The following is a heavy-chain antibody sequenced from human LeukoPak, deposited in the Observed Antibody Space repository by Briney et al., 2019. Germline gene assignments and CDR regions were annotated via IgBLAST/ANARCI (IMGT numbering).Heavy chain of an antibody. CDR1: GFTFSSYW. Sequence: GGSLRLSCAVSGFTFSSYWMHWVRQAPGKGLVWVSRINTDGSTTNYADSVKGRFTISRDNAKNTLYLQMNSLRAEDTAVYYCAKAGDIIAAAGTNYFDYWGQGTLVTVSS. V-gene: IGHV3-74*01. J-gene: IGHJ4*02. CDR3: AKAGDIIAAAGTNYFDY. CDR2: INTDGSTT. D-gene: IGHD6-13*01.